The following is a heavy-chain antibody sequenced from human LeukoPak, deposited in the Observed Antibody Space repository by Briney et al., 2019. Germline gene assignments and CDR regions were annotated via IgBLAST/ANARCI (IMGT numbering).Heavy chain of an antibody. CDR1: GFTFSNNW. V-gene: IGHV3-7*01. J-gene: IGHJ4*02. CDR2: IKKDGSEK. CDR3: ARVANY. Sequence: PGGSLRLSCAASGFTFSNNWMSWVRQAPGKGLECVANIKKDGSEKYYINSVKGRFTISRDNSKNTLYLQMNSLRAEDTAVYYCARVANYWGQGTLVTVSS.